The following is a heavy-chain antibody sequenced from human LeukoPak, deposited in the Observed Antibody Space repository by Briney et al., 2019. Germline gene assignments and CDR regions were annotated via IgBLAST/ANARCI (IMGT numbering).Heavy chain of an antibody. D-gene: IGHD2-2*01. J-gene: IGHJ4*02. CDR1: GGTFSSYA. CDR3: AQGDRLYCSSTSCSLDY. V-gene: IGHV1-69*13. Sequence: SVKVSCKASGGTFSSYAISWVRQAPGQGLEWMGGIIPIFGTANYAQKFQGRVTITADESTSTAYMELSSLRSEDTAVYYCAQGDRLYCSSTSCSLDYWGQGTLVTVSS. CDR2: IIPIFGTA.